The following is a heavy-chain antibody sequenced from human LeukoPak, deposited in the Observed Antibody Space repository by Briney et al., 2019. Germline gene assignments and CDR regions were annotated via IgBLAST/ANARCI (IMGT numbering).Heavy chain of an antibody. D-gene: IGHD2-15*01. J-gene: IGHJ4*02. CDR1: GFTVSSNY. CDR3: ASGYCSGGSCYPVYLDY. CDR2: IYSGGST. Sequence: PGGSLRLSCAASGFTVSSNYMNWVRQAPGKGLEWVSIIYSGGSTYYTDSVKGRFTISRDNSKNTLYLQMNSLRAEDTAVYYRASGYCSGGSCYPVYLDYWGQGTLVTVSS. V-gene: IGHV3-66*02.